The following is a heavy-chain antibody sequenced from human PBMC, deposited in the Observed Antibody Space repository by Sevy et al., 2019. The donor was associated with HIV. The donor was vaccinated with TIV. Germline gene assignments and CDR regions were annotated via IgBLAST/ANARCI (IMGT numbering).Heavy chain of an antibody. CDR1: GGSITSLY. Sequence: SETLSLTCTVSGGSITSLYWNWIRQPPGKGLEWIANIYYNGHINYNPSLKSRVTLSLDTSKNQFSLGLSSVTAAETPMYYCAGENAWGRGYSWGQGTLVTVSS. CDR3: AGENAWGRGYS. CDR2: IYYNGHI. J-gene: IGHJ4*02. V-gene: IGHV4-59*08. D-gene: IGHD1-26*01.